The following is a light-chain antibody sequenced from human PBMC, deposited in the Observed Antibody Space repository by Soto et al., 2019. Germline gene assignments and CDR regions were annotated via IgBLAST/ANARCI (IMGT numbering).Light chain of an antibody. CDR2: DAS. V-gene: IGKV3-11*01. J-gene: IGKJ4*01. Sequence: EIVLIQSPATLSLSPGERDTLSCRASQRVTRSLAWYQQKPGQAPSLLIYDASTRATDIPARFRGSGSGTDFTLTISSLEPEDFAVYYCQQRSNWPLTFGGGTKV. CDR3: QQRSNWPLT. CDR1: QRVTRS.